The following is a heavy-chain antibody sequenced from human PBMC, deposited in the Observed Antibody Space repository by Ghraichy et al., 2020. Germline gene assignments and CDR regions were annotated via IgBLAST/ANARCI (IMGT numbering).Heavy chain of an antibody. CDR2: IKSKTDGGTK. CDR1: GFTFSNAR. Sequence: GGSLRLSCAASGFTFSNARMNWVRQAPGKGLEWVGRIKSKTDGGTKDYAAPVKGRFTISRDESKNTLYLQMNSLKTEDTGVYYCAPVESSYSYYCVDVWGQRTTVTVSS. CDR3: APVESSYSYYCVDV. J-gene: IGHJ6*02. V-gene: IGHV3-15*07.